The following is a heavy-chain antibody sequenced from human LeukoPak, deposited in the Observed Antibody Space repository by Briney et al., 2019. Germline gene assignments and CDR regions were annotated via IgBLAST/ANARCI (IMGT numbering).Heavy chain of an antibody. V-gene: IGHV1-2*02. J-gene: IGHJ6*02. CDR1: GYTFTGYY. CDR2: INPNSGGT. D-gene: IGHD6-13*01. Sequence: ASVKVSCKASGYTFTGYYMHWVRQAPGQGREWMGWINPNSGGTNYAQKFQGRVTMTRDTSISTAYMELSRLRSDDTAVYYCARDSGELSSSWQEYYYYGMDVWGQGTTVTVSS. CDR3: ARDSGELSSSWQEYYYYGMDV.